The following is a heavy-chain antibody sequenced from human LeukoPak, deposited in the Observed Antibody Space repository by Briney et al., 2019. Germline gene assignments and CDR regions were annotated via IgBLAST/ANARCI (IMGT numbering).Heavy chain of an antibody. V-gene: IGHV1-2*02. CDR3: ARAVAKFDY. Sequence: GASVKVSCKASGGTFMRHSISWVRQAPGQGLEWMGWINPNSGGTNYAQKFQGRVTMTRDTSISTAYMELSRLRSDDTAVYYCARAVAKFDYWGQGTLVTASS. D-gene: IGHD6-19*01. J-gene: IGHJ4*02. CDR2: INPNSGGT. CDR1: GGTFMRHS.